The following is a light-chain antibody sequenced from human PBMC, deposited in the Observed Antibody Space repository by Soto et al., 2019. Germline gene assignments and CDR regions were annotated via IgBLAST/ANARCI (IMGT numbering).Light chain of an antibody. CDR1: QDISNS. Sequence: DIQMTQSPSSLSTSVGERVTITFQASQDISNSLNRYQQKPGKAPKLLIYEASKLQTGVPSSFRGGRSCTHFTCTIRNPQPESIAIYYCQLYDNLPRYTFGLGTKLAIK. J-gene: IGKJ2*01. V-gene: IGKV1-33*01. CDR2: EAS. CDR3: QLYDNLPRYT.